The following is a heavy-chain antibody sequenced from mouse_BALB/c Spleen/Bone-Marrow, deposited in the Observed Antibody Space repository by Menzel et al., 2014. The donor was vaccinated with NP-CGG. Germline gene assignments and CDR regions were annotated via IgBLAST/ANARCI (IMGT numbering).Heavy chain of an antibody. CDR2: INPDSSTK. Sequence: EVKVVESGGGLVQPGGSLKLSCAASGFDFSGFWMGWVRQAPGKGLEWIGEINPDSSTKNYTPSLKDRFIISRDNTKNTLYLQMSKMRSEDTALYYCARLGYYGGFAYWGQGTLVTVSA. CDR1: GFDFSGFW. V-gene: IGHV4-1*02. D-gene: IGHD1-1*01. J-gene: IGHJ3*01. CDR3: ARLGYYGGFAY.